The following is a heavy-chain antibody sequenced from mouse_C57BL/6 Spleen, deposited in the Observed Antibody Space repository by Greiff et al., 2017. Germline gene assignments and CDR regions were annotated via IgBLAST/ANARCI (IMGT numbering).Heavy chain of an antibody. V-gene: IGHV1-81*01. J-gene: IGHJ2*01. CDR3: ARGYGSSYLYYFDY. CDR1: DYTFTSYG. Sequence: QVQLQQSGAELARPGASVKLSCKASDYTFTSYGISWVKQRTGQGLEWIGEIYPRSGNTYYNEKFKGKATLTADKSSSTAYMGLRSLTSEDSAVYFCARGYGSSYLYYFDYWGQGTTLTVSS. CDR2: IYPRSGNT. D-gene: IGHD1-1*01.